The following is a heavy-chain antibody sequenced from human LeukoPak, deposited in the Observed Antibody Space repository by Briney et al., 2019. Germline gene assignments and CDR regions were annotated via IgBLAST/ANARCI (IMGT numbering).Heavy chain of an antibody. D-gene: IGHD3-9*01. CDR3: ARAKLRYFD. CDR1: GFTFSSYW. J-gene: IGHJ4*02. V-gene: IGHV3-74*01. Sequence: PGGSLRLSCAACGFTFSSYWMHWVRQAPGKGPVWVSRINSDGSSTSYADSVKGRFTISRDNAKNTLYLQVNSLRAEDTAVYYCARAKLRYFDWGQGTLVTVSS. CDR2: INSDGSST.